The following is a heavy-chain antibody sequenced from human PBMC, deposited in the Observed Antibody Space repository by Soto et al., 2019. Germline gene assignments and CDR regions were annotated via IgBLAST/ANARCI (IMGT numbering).Heavy chain of an antibody. Sequence: QVQLVQSGPEVKKPGASVKVSCKTSGYTFTSYGISWVRQAPGQGLEWMGWISTSKGDTNYAQKFRGRVTMTTDTSTNTGYMELRSLSSDDTAVYYCATRSLAFDYWGQGTLVTVSS. CDR2: ISTSKGDT. V-gene: IGHV1-18*01. J-gene: IGHJ4*02. CDR3: ATRSLAFDY. CDR1: GYTFTSYG.